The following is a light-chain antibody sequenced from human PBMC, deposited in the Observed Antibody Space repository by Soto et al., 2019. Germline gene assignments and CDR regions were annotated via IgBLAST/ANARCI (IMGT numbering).Light chain of an antibody. CDR2: SYD. CDR1: SSNLGDNT. V-gene: IGLV1-44*01. J-gene: IGLJ1*01. Sequence: QSLLTQPPSASGTPGQRVTISCSTSSSNLGDNTVNWYQHVPGTAPKLLIYSYDQRPSGVPDRFSGSRSGTSASLAITGLQSEDKADYYCAAWDATLDGYGFGNGTKVTVL. CDR3: AAWDATLDGYG.